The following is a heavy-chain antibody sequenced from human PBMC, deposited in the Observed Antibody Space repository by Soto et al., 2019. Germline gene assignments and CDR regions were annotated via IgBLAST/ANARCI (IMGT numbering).Heavy chain of an antibody. J-gene: IGHJ6*02. CDR2: IIPIFGTA. Sequence: QVQLVQSGAEVKKPGSSVKVSCKASGGTFSSYAISWVRQGPGQGLEWMGGIIPIFGTANYAQKFQGRVTITADKSTSTAYMELSSLRSEDTAVYYCARDAGGYCTNGVCGGGMDVWGQGTTVTVSS. V-gene: IGHV1-69*06. CDR1: GGTFSSYA. D-gene: IGHD2-8*01. CDR3: ARDAGGYCTNGVCGGGMDV.